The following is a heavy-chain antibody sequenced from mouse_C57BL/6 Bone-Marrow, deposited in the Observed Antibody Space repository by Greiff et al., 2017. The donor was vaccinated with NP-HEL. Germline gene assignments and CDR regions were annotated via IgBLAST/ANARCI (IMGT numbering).Heavy chain of an antibody. CDR2: IRLKSDNYAT. CDR1: GFTFSNYW. Sequence: DVMLVESGGGLVQPGGSMKLSCVASGFTFSNYWMNWVRQSPEKGLEWVAQIRLKSDNYATHYAESVKGRFTISRDDSKSSVYLQMNNLRAEDTGIYYCTSGSSLSFDYWGQGTTLTVSS. D-gene: IGHD1-1*01. CDR3: TSGSSLSFDY. V-gene: IGHV6-3*01. J-gene: IGHJ2*01.